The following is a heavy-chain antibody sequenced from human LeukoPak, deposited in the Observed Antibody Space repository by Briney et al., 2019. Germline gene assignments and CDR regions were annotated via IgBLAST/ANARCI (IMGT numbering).Heavy chain of an antibody. D-gene: IGHD6-13*01. Sequence: GGSLRLSCAASGFTFSSYWMSWVRQAPGKGLEWVANIKQDGSEKYYVDSVKGRFTISRDNAKNSLYLQMNSLRAEDTAAYYCARVSYSSSWYGPYYYYYMDVWGKGTTVTVSS. CDR2: IKQDGSEK. CDR1: GFTFSSYW. CDR3: ARVSYSSSWYGPYYYYYMDV. V-gene: IGHV3-7*01. J-gene: IGHJ6*03.